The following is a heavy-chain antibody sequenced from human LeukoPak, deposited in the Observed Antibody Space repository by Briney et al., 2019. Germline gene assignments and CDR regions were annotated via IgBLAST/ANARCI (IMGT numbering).Heavy chain of an antibody. V-gene: IGHV4-59*08. CDR2: IYDSGST. J-gene: IGHJ4*02. D-gene: IGHD1-26*01. Sequence: SETLSLTCTVSGGSISRYYWSWIRQPPGKGLEWIGYIYDSGSTNYNPSLKSRVTISVDTSKNQFSLKLSSVTAADTAVYYCARHSIGATTDFDYWGQGTLVTVSS. CDR1: GGSISRYY. CDR3: ARHSIGATTDFDY.